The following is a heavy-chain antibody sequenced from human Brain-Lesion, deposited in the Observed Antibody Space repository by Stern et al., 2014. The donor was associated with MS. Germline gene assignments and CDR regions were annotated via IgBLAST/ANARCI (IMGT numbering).Heavy chain of an antibody. CDR1: GYTLTELS. Sequence: QVQLVQSGAEVKKPGASVKVSCKVSGYTLTELSMHWVRQAPGKGLEWMGSFAPEDGETIYAQKFQGRVTMTEDTSTDTAYMELSILRSEDTAVYYCATGDFRQQLVPGPYYFYGMDVWGQGTTVTVSS. D-gene: IGHD6-13*01. CDR2: FAPEDGET. V-gene: IGHV1-24*01. J-gene: IGHJ6*02. CDR3: ATGDFRQQLVPGPYYFYGMDV.